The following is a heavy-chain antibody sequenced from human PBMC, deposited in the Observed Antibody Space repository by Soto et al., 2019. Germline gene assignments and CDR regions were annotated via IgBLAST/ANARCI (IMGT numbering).Heavy chain of an antibody. D-gene: IGHD6-13*01. CDR1: GYTFTGYY. J-gene: IGHJ6*02. Sequence: ASVKVSCKASGYTFTGYYMHWVRQAPGQGLEWMGWINPNSGGTNYAQKFQGWVTMTRDTSIRTAYMELSRLRSDDTAVYYCAREAKQQLRRTNYYYYGMDVWGQGTTVTVSS. V-gene: IGHV1-2*04. CDR2: INPNSGGT. CDR3: AREAKQQLRRTNYYYYGMDV.